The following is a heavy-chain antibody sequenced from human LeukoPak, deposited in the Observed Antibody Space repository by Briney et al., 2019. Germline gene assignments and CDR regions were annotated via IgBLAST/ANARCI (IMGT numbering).Heavy chain of an antibody. CDR3: ARDCLEFLTGPLDAFDI. V-gene: IGHV1-18*01. Sequence: GASVKVSCKASGYTFTSYGISWVRQAPGQGLEWMGWISAYNGNTNYAQKLQGRVTMTTDTSTSTAYMELRSLRSDDTAVYYCARDCLEFLTGPLDAFDIWGQGTMVTVSS. CDR1: GYTFTSYG. J-gene: IGHJ3*02. D-gene: IGHD3-9*01. CDR2: ISAYNGNT.